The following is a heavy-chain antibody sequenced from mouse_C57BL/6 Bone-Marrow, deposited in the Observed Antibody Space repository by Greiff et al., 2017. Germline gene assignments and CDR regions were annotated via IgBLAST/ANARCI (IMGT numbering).Heavy chain of an antibody. D-gene: IGHD2-4*01. V-gene: IGHV1-69*01. CDR2: IDPSDSYT. J-gene: IGHJ1*03. CDR3: ARIGGLRRRDWYFDV. Sequence: QVQLQQPGAELVMPGASVKLSCKASGYTFTSYWMHWVKQRPGQGLEWIGEIDPSDSYTNYNQKFKGKSTLTVDKSSSTAYMQLSSLTSEDSAVYYCARIGGLRRRDWYFDVWGTGTTVTVSS. CDR1: GYTFTSYW.